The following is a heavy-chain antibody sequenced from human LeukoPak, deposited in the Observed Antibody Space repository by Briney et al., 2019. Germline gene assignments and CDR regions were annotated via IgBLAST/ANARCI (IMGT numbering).Heavy chain of an antibody. J-gene: IGHJ6*02. CDR2: IDWDDDK. V-gene: IGHV2-70*17. Sequence: ESGPTLVKDTQTLTLTCTFSGFSLSTSGTCVSWIRQTPGKALEWLARIDWDDDKFYSTSLKTRLSIFKDTSKNQVVLAMTNMDPVDTATYYCSRTFRYTVSSAGNYYTMDVWGQGTTVTVSS. CDR1: GFSLSTSGTC. CDR3: SRTFRYTVSSAGNYYTMDV. D-gene: IGHD5/OR15-5a*01.